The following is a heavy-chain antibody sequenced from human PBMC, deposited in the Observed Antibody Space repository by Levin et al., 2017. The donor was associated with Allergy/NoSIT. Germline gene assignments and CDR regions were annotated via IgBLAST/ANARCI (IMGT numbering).Heavy chain of an antibody. Sequence: PGGSLRLSCAASGFSFTDHYFDWIRQAPGKGLEWVARTRDEARSYTTEYAASVRGRFTISRDGSKNSVYLQMNNLKVEDTAVYYCTRSYNGYGNFDFWGQGTQVTV. V-gene: IGHV3-72*01. CDR1: GFSFTDHY. D-gene: IGHD5-12*01. J-gene: IGHJ4*02. CDR2: TRDEARSYTT. CDR3: TRSYNGYGNFDF.